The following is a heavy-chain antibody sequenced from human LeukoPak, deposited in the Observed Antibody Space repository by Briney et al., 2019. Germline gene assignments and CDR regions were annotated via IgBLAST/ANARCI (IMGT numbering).Heavy chain of an antibody. CDR2: NSDFGSS. V-gene: IGHV3-21*06. CDR1: GFTFSSYS. D-gene: IGHD6-19*01. Sequence: GGSLRLSCAASGFTFSSYSINWVRQAPGKGLEWVSSNSDFGSSHHADSVKGRFTTFRDNAKNSVHLQMNSLRVEDTAIYYCARHSGGDGYNYNGMDVWGQGTMVTVS. CDR3: ARHSGGDGYNYNGMDV. J-gene: IGHJ6*02.